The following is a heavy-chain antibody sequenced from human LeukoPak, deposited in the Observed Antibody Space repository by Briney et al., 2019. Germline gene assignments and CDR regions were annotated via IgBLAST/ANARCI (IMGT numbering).Heavy chain of an antibody. CDR3: ARGVYIAAAQYGY. CDR1: GGSISSYY. J-gene: IGHJ4*02. D-gene: IGHD6-13*01. CDR2: IYYSGTT. V-gene: IGHV4-59*01. Sequence: SETLSLTCTVSGGSISSYYWSWIRQPPGKGLEGIGYIYYSGTTNYNPSLKSRVTISVDTSKNQFSLKLSSVTAADTAVYYCARGVYIAAAQYGYWGQGTLVTVSS.